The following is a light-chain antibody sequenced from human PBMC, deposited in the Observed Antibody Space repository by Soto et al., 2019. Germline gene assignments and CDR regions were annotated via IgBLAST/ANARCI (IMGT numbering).Light chain of an antibody. CDR2: GAS. J-gene: IGKJ1*01. CDR3: QHFGNAPPWA. Sequence: ERVLTQSPGTLSLSPGERATLSCTASQSLDSRFLAWYQHKPGQAPRLLISGASSRAAGIPDRFSGSGSGTDFTLTISRLEPEDFAVYYCQHFGNAPPWAFGQGTKVEV. CDR1: QSLDSRF. V-gene: IGKV3-20*01.